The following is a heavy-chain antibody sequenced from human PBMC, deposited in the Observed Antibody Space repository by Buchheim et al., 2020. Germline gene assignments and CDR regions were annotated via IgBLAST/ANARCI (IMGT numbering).Heavy chain of an antibody. CDR3: AKCPDSTYDSSGYHNYFDY. Sequence: EVQLLESGGGLVQPGGSLRLSCAASGFTFSSYAMSWVRQAPGKGLEWVSAISGSGGSTYYADSVKGRFTISRDNSKNTLYLQMNSLRAEDTAVYYCAKCPDSTYDSSGYHNYFDYWGQGTL. V-gene: IGHV3-23*01. CDR2: ISGSGGST. D-gene: IGHD3-22*01. J-gene: IGHJ4*02. CDR1: GFTFSSYA.